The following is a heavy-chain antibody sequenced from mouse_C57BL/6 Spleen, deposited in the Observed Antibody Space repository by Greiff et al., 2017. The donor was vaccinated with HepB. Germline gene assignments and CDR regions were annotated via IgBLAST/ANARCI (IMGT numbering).Heavy chain of an antibody. Sequence: QVQLQQSGAELVKPGASVKISCKASGYAFSSYWMNWVKQRPGKGLEWIGQIYPGDGDTNYNGKFKGKATLTADKSSSTAYMQLSSLTSEDSAVYFCASPGDYYGSKGAMDYWGQGTSVTVSS. CDR2: IYPGDGDT. V-gene: IGHV1-80*01. D-gene: IGHD1-1*01. J-gene: IGHJ4*01. CDR1: GYAFSSYW. CDR3: ASPGDYYGSKGAMDY.